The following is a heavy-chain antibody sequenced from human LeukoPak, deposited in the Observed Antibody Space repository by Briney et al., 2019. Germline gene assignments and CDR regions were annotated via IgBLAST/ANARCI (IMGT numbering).Heavy chain of an antibody. J-gene: IGHJ4*02. D-gene: IGHD2-8*01. CDR1: GFTFSTYE. V-gene: IGHV3-48*03. CDR2: ISASGNGRTI. CDR3: ARDPERGVYFEY. Sequence: GGSLRLSCAASGFTFSTYEMTWVRQAPGKGLEWVSYISASGNGRTIYYADSVKGRFTISRDNAKNSRYLQMNSLGAEDTAVYYCARDPERGVYFEYWGQGALVTVSS.